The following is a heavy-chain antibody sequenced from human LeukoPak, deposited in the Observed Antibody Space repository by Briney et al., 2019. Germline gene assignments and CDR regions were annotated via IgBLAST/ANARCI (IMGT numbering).Heavy chain of an antibody. D-gene: IGHD1-1*01. CDR1: GGSISSGGYY. CDR2: IYYSGST. CDR3: ARKPNKSTTGTPMGAFDI. V-gene: IGHV4-31*03. Sequence: SETLSLTCTVSGGSISSGGYYWSWIRQHPGKGLEWIGYIYYSGSTYYNPSLKSRVTISVDTSKNQFSLKLSSVTAADTAVYYCARKPNKSTTGTPMGAFDIWGQGTMVTVSS. J-gene: IGHJ3*02.